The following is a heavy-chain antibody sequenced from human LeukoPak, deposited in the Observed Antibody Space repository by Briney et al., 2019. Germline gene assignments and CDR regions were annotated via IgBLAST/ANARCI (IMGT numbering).Heavy chain of an antibody. CDR2: IYDTGST. Sequence: SETLSLTCTVSGDSIRSNNYYWGWIRQPPGKGLEWIGSIYDTGSTSYNPSLKSRVITSVDTSKNQFSLKLSSVTAADTAVYYCQSRFLEWLLDYWGQGTLVTVSS. CDR1: GDSIRSNNYY. CDR3: QSRFLEWLLDY. V-gene: IGHV4-39*01. J-gene: IGHJ4*02. D-gene: IGHD3-3*01.